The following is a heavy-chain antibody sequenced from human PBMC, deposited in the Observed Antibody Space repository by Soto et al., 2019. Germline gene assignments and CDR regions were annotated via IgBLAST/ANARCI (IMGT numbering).Heavy chain of an antibody. J-gene: IGHJ4*02. D-gene: IGHD5-12*01. CDR1: GFSLSTRGVA. Sequence: QITLKESGPTLVKPTQTLTLTCTFSGFSLSTRGVAVGWFRQPPGKALEWLALIYWDEDKWYSPSLKSRLTLTDDTSKNQVVLTMPHIDPVDTATYYCAHRPRGYAYYFDYWGQGTLVTVSS. CDR2: IYWDEDK. V-gene: IGHV2-5*02. CDR3: AHRPRGYAYYFDY.